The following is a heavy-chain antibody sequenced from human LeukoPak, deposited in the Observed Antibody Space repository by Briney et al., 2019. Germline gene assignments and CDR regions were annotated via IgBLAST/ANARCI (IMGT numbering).Heavy chain of an antibody. CDR1: GYSFTSFW. V-gene: IGHV5-10-1*01. CDR3: ARRPYFGSGSYYTEGIDY. CDR2: SDPSDSYT. D-gene: IGHD3-10*01. J-gene: IGHJ4*02. Sequence: GESLKTSCKRSGYSFTSFWISWVRQLPGKGLEWMGGSDPSDSYTNYSPAFQGHVTISLDKSISTAYLQWSSLKASDTAIYYCARRPYFGSGSYYTEGIDYWGQGTLVTVSS.